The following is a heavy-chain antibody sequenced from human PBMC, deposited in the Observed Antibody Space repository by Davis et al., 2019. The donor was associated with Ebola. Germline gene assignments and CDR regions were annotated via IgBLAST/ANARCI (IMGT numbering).Heavy chain of an antibody. J-gene: IGHJ5*02. CDR1: GYTFTSYA. V-gene: IGHV1-3*01. Sequence: ASVKVSCKASGYTFTSYAMHWVRQAPGQRLEWMGWINAGNGNTKYSQKFQGRVTITRDTSASTAYMELSSLRSEDTAVYYCARGGGIVVVPAAPRSRFDPWGQGTLVTVSS. D-gene: IGHD2-2*01. CDR2: INAGNGNT. CDR3: ARGGGIVVVPAAPRSRFDP.